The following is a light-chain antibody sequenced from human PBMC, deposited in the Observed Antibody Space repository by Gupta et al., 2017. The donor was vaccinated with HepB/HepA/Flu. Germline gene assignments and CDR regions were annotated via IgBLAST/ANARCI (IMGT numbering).Light chain of an antibody. J-gene: IGLJ2*01. Sequence: QSARTHPASVSGSPGQPITISSTGTSSDVGGYNYVSWYQQHPGKAPKLMIYDVSNRPSGVSNRFSGSKSGNTASLTICGLRAEDEADYYCSSYTSSSTPVVFGGGTKLTVL. V-gene: IGLV2-14*03. CDR3: SSYTSSSTPVV. CDR1: SSDVGGYNY. CDR2: DVS.